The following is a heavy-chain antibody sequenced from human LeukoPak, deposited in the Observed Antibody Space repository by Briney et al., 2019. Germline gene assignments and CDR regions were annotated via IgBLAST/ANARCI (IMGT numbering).Heavy chain of an antibody. D-gene: IGHD3-22*01. CDR3: ARGPLYYYDSSGYLIINWFDP. V-gene: IGHV4-30-2*01. CDR2: IYHSGST. CDR1: GGSISRGGDA. J-gene: IGHJ5*02. Sequence: NPAETVSLTCAVSGGSISRGGDAWSWIRQPRGKGLEWIGYIYHSGSTYYTPSLKSRVTISVDRSKNQFSLKLSSVTAADTAVYYCARGPLYYYDSSGYLIINWFDPWGQGTLVTVSS.